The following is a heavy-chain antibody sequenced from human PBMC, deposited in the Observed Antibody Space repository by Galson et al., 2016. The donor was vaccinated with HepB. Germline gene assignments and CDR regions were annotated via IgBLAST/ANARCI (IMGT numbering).Heavy chain of an antibody. CDR3: ASRGGVDY. CDR1: GFTFNSYS. Sequence: SLRLSCAASGFTFNSYSMNWVRQAPGKGLEWVSYISSSSATIYYADSVKGRFTIPRDNAKNSLYLQMNSLRAEDTAVYYCASRGGVDYWGQGTLVTVSS. V-gene: IGHV3-48*01. J-gene: IGHJ4*02. CDR2: ISSSSATI.